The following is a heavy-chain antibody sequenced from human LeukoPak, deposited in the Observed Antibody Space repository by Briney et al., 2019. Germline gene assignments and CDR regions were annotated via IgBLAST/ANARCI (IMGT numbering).Heavy chain of an antibody. D-gene: IGHD3-16*01. CDR3: ARGRVAEGADYFDY. V-gene: IGHV4-4*02. Sequence: SGTLSLTCAVSGGSISSSNWWSWVRQSPGKGLEWIGEIHHSGSTNYKPSLWSRVTISVDKSKNQVSLKLSSVTAADTAVYYCARGRVAEGADYFDYWGQGTLVTVSS. J-gene: IGHJ4*02. CDR2: IHHSGST. CDR1: GGSISSSNW.